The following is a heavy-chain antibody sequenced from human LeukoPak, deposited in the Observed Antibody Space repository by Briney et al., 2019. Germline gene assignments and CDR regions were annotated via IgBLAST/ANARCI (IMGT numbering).Heavy chain of an antibody. CDR3: AKAGGDYYDYVWGSYRYGSYFDY. J-gene: IGHJ4*02. CDR1: GFTFSSYA. V-gene: IGHV3-23*01. D-gene: IGHD3-16*02. CDR2: ISGSGGST. Sequence: GGSLRLSCAASGFTFSSYAMSWVRQAPGKGLEWVSAISGSGGSTYYADSVKGRLTISRDNSRNTLYLQMNSLRAEDTAVYYCAKAGGDYYDYVWGSYRYGSYFDYWGQGTLVTVSS.